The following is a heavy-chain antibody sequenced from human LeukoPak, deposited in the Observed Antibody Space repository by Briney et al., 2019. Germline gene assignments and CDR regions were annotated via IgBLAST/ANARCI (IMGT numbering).Heavy chain of an antibody. CDR1: GGSISSYF. V-gene: IGHV4-59*12. CDR3: ARGRYGSGSYDILSPYYFDY. J-gene: IGHJ4*02. Sequence: SETLSLTCTISGGSISSYFWSWIRQPPGKGLEWIGYIHYSGSTNYNPSLKSRVTISVDTSKNQFSLKLSSVTAADTAVYYCARGRYGSGSYDILSPYYFDYWGQGTLVTVSS. D-gene: IGHD3-10*01. CDR2: IHYSGST.